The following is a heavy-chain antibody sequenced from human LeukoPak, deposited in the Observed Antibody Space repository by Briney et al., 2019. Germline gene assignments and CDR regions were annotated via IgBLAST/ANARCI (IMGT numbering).Heavy chain of an antibody. CDR1: GGSISSGSYY. CDR2: IYTSGST. CDR3: ARGLRTRTFDY. J-gene: IGHJ4*02. D-gene: IGHD1-14*01. Sequence: PSQTLSLTCTVSGGSISSGSYYWSWIRQPAGKGLEWIGRIYTSGSTNYNPSLKSRVTISVDTSKNQFSLKLSSVTAADTAVYYGARGLRTRTFDYWGQGTLVTVSS. V-gene: IGHV4-61*02.